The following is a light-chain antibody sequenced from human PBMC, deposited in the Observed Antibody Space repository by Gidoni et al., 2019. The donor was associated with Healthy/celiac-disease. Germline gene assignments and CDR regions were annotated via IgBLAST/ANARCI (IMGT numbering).Light chain of an antibody. Sequence: EIVLTQSPGTLSLSPGERATLSCRAIQSVSSSYVAWYQQKPGQAPRLLIYGASSRATGIPDRFSGSGSGTDFTLTISRLEPEDFAVYYCQQYGSSPLTFGGGTKVEIK. CDR2: GAS. CDR1: QSVSSSY. V-gene: IGKV3-20*01. CDR3: QQYGSSPLT. J-gene: IGKJ4*01.